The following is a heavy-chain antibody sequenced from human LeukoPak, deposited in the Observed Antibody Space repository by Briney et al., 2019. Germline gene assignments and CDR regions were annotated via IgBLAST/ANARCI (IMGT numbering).Heavy chain of an antibody. V-gene: IGHV4-61*01. D-gene: IGHD3-22*01. CDR2: MYYSGST. CDR1: CGSASSGSSY. CDR3: ARRQYYYDSSAYGSHDY. J-gene: IGHJ4*02. Sequence: PSGTLSLTCTVSCGSASSGSSYWTWIRQPPGKGLEWIDYMYYSGSTNYNPSLKSRVTISVDTSKNQFSLKLSSVTTADAAGYYCARRQYYYDSSAYGSHDYWGQGTLVTVSS.